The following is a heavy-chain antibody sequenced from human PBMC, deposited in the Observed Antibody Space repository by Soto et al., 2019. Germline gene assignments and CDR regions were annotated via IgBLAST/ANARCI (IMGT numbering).Heavy chain of an antibody. Sequence: ASVKVSCKASGFSFTGYYIHWLRQAPGQGLEWMGWINAHSGGTEYAQEFQGRVTLTRDTSIATAYLTLTSLTSDDTALYYCAKDFTRQLAYWLDPWGQGTPVTVSS. J-gene: IGHJ5*02. CDR1: GFSFTGYY. V-gene: IGHV1-2*02. CDR3: AKDFTRQLAYWLDP. D-gene: IGHD6-6*01. CDR2: INAHSGGT.